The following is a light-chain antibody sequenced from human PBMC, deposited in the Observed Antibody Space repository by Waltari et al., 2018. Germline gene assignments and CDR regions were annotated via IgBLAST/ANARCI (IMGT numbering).Light chain of an antibody. CDR2: GAS. CDR1: QSLTKSY. CDR3: QQYCSSIMYT. V-gene: IGKV3-20*01. Sequence: VLTPYPDTLSLSPGDRATIPCRASQSLTKSYLVWYQQKPGQAPRLLIYGASNRAAGIPDRFSGSGSGTDFTLTISRLEPDDSAVYYCQQYCSSIMYTFGQGTKLEIK. J-gene: IGKJ2*01.